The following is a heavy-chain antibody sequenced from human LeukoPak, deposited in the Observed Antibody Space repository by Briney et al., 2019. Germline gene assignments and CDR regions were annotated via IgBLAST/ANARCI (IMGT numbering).Heavy chain of an antibody. CDR2: IRFDESSK. CDR3: AKDMWFGELSSTDY. CDR1: GFTFSRNG. D-gene: IGHD3-10*01. J-gene: IGHJ4*02. V-gene: IGHV3-30*02. Sequence: GGSLRLSCAASGFTFSRNGMHWVRQTPGKGLEWVAFIRFDESSKYYADSVKGRFTISRDNSKNTLYLQMNSLRAEDTAVYYCAKDMWFGELSSTDYWGQGTLVTVSS.